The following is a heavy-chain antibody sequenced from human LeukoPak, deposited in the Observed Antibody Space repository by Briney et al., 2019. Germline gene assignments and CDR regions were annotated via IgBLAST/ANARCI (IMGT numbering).Heavy chain of an antibody. CDR3: ARDWDWGSFDY. J-gene: IGHJ4*02. CDR1: GFTFSGYE. Sequence: GGSLRLSCAASGFTFSGYEMNWVRQAPGKGLEWVSYISSSGSTIYYADSVKGRFTISRDNAKNSLYLQMNSLRAEDTAVYYCARDWDWGSFDYWGQGTLVTVSS. V-gene: IGHV3-48*03. D-gene: IGHD3/OR15-3a*01. CDR2: ISSSGSTI.